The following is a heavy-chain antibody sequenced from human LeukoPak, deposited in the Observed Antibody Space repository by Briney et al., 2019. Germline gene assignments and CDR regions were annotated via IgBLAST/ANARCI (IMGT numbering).Heavy chain of an antibody. CDR2: ISHSGSS. Sequence: SETLSLTCAVSGYYISIGYFWACIRQPPGKGLEWIGNISHSGSSYSKPSLKSRVIISVDTSNNQFSLKLTSVTAADTAAYYCARDGYYYDGSFEYWGQGIRVAVSS. V-gene: IGHV4-38-2*02. CDR1: GYYISIGYF. D-gene: IGHD3-22*01. CDR3: ARDGYYYDGSFEY. J-gene: IGHJ4*02.